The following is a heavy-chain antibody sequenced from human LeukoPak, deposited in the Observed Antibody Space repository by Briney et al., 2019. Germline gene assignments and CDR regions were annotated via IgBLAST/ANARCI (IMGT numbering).Heavy chain of an antibody. CDR1: GYTFSSYW. CDR2: INHNGNVN. D-gene: IGHD3-16*01. J-gene: IGHJ6*02. Sequence: GGSLRLSCAASGYTFSSYWMNWARQAPGKGLEWVASINHNGNVNYYVDSVKGRFTISRDNAKNSLYLQMSNLRAEDTAVYFCARGGGLDVWGQGATVTVSS. V-gene: IGHV3-7*03. CDR3: ARGGGLDV.